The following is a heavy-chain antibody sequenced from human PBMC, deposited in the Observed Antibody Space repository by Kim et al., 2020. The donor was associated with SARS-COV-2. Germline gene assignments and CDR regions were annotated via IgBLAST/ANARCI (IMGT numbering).Heavy chain of an antibody. Sequence: GGSLRLSCAASGFTFSSCAMSWVRQAPGKGLEWVSAISGSGGSTYYADSVKGRFTISRDNSKNTLYLQMNSLRAEDTAVYYCARDEGSGYYLNGIDYWGLGTLVTVSS. CDR3: ARDEGSGYYLNGIDY. CDR1: GFTFSSCA. J-gene: IGHJ4*02. V-gene: IGHV3-23*01. CDR2: ISGSGGST. D-gene: IGHD3-3*01.